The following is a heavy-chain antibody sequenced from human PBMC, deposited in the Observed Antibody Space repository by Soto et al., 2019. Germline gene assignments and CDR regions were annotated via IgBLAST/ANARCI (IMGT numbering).Heavy chain of an antibody. Sequence: DVQLLESGGGLVQPGGSLRLSCAASGFSFSNYAMIWVRQAPGKGQEWVSGITGSGGTIEYAASVKGRFTISRDNSKNTVDLQMNSLRAEETAMYYCAKDAVPGDGLWLVADWGQGTLVAVS. D-gene: IGHD2-21*02. V-gene: IGHV3-23*01. CDR2: ITGSGGTI. CDR3: AKDAVPGDGLWLVAD. J-gene: IGHJ4*02. CDR1: GFSFSNYA.